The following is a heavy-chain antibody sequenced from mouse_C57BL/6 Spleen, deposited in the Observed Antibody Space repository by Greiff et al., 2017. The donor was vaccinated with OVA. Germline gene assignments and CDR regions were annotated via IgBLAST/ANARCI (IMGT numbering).Heavy chain of an antibody. CDR1: GFTFSSYA. CDR3: ARGGYGSSYAWFAY. V-gene: IGHV5-4*01. Sequence: DVQLQESGGGLVKPGGSLKLSCAASGFTFSSYAMSWVRQTPEKRLEWVATISDGGSYTYYPDNVKGRFTISRDNAKNNLYLQMSHLKSEDTAMYYCARGGYGSSYAWFAYWGQGTLVTVSA. D-gene: IGHD1-1*01. J-gene: IGHJ3*01. CDR2: ISDGGSYT.